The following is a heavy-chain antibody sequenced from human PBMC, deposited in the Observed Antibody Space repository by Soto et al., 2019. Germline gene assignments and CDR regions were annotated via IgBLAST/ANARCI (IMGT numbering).Heavy chain of an antibody. CDR3: ASWLKGPDIGNYYGMDV. D-gene: IGHD2-15*01. CDR1: GGAFSDYA. J-gene: IGHJ6*02. CDR2: IMPIFRAP. Sequence: SVKVSCKASGGAFSDYAFSWVRQAPGQGLELLGGIMPIFRAPDYAQKFQGRVTITADEFTRTAYVEMNSLRSEDTAVYYCASWLKGPDIGNYYGMDVWGQGTTVTVSS. V-gene: IGHV1-69*13.